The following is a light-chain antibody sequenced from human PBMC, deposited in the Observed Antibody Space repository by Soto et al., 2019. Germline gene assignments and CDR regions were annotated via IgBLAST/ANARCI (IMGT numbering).Light chain of an antibody. CDR1: QTVSRY. J-gene: IGKJ5*01. V-gene: IGKV3-11*01. CDR2: DTS. CDR3: QQRSNWIT. Sequence: DIVVTKSPATFSVSLGHRFTLSCRASQTVSRYLAWYQQKPGQAPRLLIYDTSYRTTGIPARFSGSGSGTDFTLTISSLEPEDFAVYYCQQRSNWITFGQGTRLEIK.